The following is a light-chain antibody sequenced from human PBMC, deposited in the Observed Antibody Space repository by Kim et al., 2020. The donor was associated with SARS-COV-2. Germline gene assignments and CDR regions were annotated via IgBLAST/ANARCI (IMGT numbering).Light chain of an antibody. Sequence: ASVGDRVTITCRASQDIGNSLAWYQQKPGKVPKVLIYAASTLQSGVPSRFSGSGSGTEFTLTIGSLQTEDVATYYCQKYNSAPWTFGPGTKVEIK. CDR3: QKYNSAPWT. V-gene: IGKV1-27*01. CDR2: AAS. CDR1: QDIGNS. J-gene: IGKJ1*01.